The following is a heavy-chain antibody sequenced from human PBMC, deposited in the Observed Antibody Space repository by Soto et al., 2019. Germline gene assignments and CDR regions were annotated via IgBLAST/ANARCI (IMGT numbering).Heavy chain of an antibody. Sequence: SETLSLTCTVSGGSISSSYWSWIRQPPGKGLEWIGYIYYSGSTNYNPSLKSRVTISVDTSKNQFSLKLSSVTAADTAVYYCARGYYYDSSGSLGAWGQGSLVTV. V-gene: IGHV4-59*01. CDR3: ARGYYYDSSGSLGA. CDR1: GGSISSSY. D-gene: IGHD3-22*01. J-gene: IGHJ5*02. CDR2: IYYSGST.